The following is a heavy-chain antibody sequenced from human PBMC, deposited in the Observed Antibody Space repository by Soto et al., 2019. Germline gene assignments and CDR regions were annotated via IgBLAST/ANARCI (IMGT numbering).Heavy chain of an antibody. J-gene: IGHJ4*02. CDR1: GFTFSSYS. CDR3: ASLRRNPDYYFDY. Sequence: GESLKISCVASGFTFSSYSMNWVRQAPGKGLEWVSYISSSSSTIYYADSVKGRFTISRDNAKNSLYLQMNSLRAEDTAVYSGASLRRNPDYYFDYWGQGTLVTVSS. D-gene: IGHD1-1*01. CDR2: ISSSSSTI. V-gene: IGHV3-48*04.